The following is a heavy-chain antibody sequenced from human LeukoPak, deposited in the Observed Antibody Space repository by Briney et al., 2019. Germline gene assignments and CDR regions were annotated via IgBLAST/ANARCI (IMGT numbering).Heavy chain of an antibody. CDR3: ARGQTLSYYARHHFDY. Sequence: SETLPLTCAVYGGSFSGYYWSWIRQPPGKGLEWIGEINHSGSTNYNPSLKSRVTISVDTSKNQFSLKLSSVTAADPAVYYCARGQTLSYYARHHFDYWGQGTLVTVSS. D-gene: IGHD3-10*01. CDR1: GGSFSGYY. CDR2: INHSGST. V-gene: IGHV4-34*01. J-gene: IGHJ4*02.